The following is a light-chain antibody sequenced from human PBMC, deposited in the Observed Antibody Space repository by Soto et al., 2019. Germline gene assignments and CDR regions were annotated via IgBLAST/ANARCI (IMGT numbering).Light chain of an antibody. J-gene: IGLJ2*01. Sequence: QSVLTQPPSASGTPGQRVTISRSGSSSNIGSKTVNWFQQLPGTAPKLLIYINNHRPSGVPDRFSGSKSGTSASLAISGLQSEDEADYYCAAWDDSLNGVVFGGGTKLTVL. CDR2: INN. CDR1: SSNIGSKT. V-gene: IGLV1-44*01. CDR3: AAWDDSLNGVV.